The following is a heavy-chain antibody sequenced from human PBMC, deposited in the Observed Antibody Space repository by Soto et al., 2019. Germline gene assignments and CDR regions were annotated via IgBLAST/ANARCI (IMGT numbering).Heavy chain of an antibody. CDR1: GGSISSYY. CDR2: IYYSGST. Sequence: SETLSLTCTVSGGSISSYYWSWIRQPPGKGLEWIGYIYYSGSTNYNPSLKSRVTISVDTSKNQFSLKLSSVTAADTAVYYCAGDRGSYYFDYWGQGTLVTVSS. D-gene: IGHD1-26*01. V-gene: IGHV4-59*01. CDR3: AGDRGSYYFDY. J-gene: IGHJ4*02.